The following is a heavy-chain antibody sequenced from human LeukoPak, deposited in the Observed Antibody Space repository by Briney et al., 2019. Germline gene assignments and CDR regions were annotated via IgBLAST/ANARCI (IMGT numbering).Heavy chain of an antibody. CDR1: GGSISSSSYY. D-gene: IGHD6-13*01. V-gene: IGHV4-39*01. CDR2: IYYSGST. Sequence: SETLSLTCTVSGGSISSSSYYWGWIRQPPGKGLEWIGSIYYSGSTYYNPSLKSRVTISVDTSKNQFSLKPSSVTAADTAVYYCARRGWAAAGYLSYHFDYWGQGTLVTVSS. J-gene: IGHJ4*02. CDR3: ARRGWAAAGYLSYHFDY.